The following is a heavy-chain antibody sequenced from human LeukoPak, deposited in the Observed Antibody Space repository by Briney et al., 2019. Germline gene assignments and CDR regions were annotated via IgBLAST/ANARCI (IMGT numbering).Heavy chain of an antibody. CDR3: ARDPSPSGLSYYYYYYMDV. Sequence: GASVKVSCKASGYTFTGYYMHWVRQAPGQGLEWMGWINPNSGGTNYAQKFQGRVTMTRDTSISTAYMELSRLRSDDTAVYYCARDPSPSGLSYYYYYYMDVWGKGTTVTVSS. V-gene: IGHV1-2*02. D-gene: IGHD6-6*01. CDR1: GYTFTGYY. J-gene: IGHJ6*03. CDR2: INPNSGGT.